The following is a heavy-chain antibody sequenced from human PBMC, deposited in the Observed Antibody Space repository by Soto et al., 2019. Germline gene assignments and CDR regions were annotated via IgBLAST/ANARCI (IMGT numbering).Heavy chain of an antibody. CDR3: AKDARVRGVILDY. D-gene: IGHD3-10*01. V-gene: IGHV3-23*01. J-gene: IGHJ4*02. Sequence: EVQLLESGGGLVQPGGSLRLSCAVSGFTFSSYAMSWVRQAPGKGLEWVSAISGSGGSTYCADSVKGRFTISRDNSKNTLYLQMNSLRAEDTAVYYCAKDARVRGVILDYWGQGTLVTVSS. CDR2: ISGSGGST. CDR1: GFTFSSYA.